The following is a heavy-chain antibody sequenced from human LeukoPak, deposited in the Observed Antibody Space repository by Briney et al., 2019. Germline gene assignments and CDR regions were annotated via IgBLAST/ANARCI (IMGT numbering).Heavy chain of an antibody. CDR2: VNAGNGNT. Sequence: ASVKVSCKASGYTFTGYYMHWVRQAPGQGPEWMGWVNAGNGNTKYSQEFQGRVTITRDTSASTAYMELSSLRSEDMAVYYCARSTYGSGSLPFDYWGQGTLVTVSS. CDR1: GYTFTGYY. D-gene: IGHD3-10*01. V-gene: IGHV1-3*03. J-gene: IGHJ4*02. CDR3: ARSTYGSGSLPFDY.